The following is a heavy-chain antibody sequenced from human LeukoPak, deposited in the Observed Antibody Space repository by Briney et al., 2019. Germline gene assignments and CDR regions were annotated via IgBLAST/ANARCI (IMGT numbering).Heavy chain of an antibody. J-gene: IGHJ4*02. CDR2: ISGDGTTT. V-gene: IGHV3-74*01. CDR1: GFTFSNDW. D-gene: IGHD2-15*01. CDR3: AGTWSFDY. Sequence: GGSLRLSCAVSGFTFSNDWMHWVSHAPGKGLLWVSRISGDGTTTNYADSVKGRFTISRDNAKNMLYLQMDSLRAEDTAVYYCAGTWSFDYWGQGTLVTVSS.